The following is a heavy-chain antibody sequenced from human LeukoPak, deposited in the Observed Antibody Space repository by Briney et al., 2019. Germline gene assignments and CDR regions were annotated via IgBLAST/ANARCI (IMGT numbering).Heavy chain of an antibody. Sequence: GGSLRLSCAASGFTFSSYAMNWVREAPGKGLEWVSSISSSSNYIYYADSVKGRFTISRDNAKNSLYLQMNSLRAEDTAVYYCARDPSSGWYLKGWFDPWGQGTLVTVSS. J-gene: IGHJ5*02. CDR3: ARDPSSGWYLKGWFDP. CDR2: ISSSSNYI. D-gene: IGHD6-19*01. V-gene: IGHV3-21*01. CDR1: GFTFSSYA.